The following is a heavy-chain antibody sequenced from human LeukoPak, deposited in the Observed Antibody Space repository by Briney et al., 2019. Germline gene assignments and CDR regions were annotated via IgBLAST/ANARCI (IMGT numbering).Heavy chain of an antibody. D-gene: IGHD3-22*01. CDR2: ISSSGSTI. CDR1: GFTFSSYE. J-gene: IGHJ4*02. V-gene: IGHV3-48*03. Sequence: GGSLRLSCAASGFTFSSYEMNWVRQAPGKGLEWVSYISSSGSTIYYADSVKGRFTISRDNPKNTLYLQMNSLRAEDTAVYFCAKRGVVIRVILVGFHKEAYYFDSWGQGALVTASS. CDR3: AKRGVVIRVILVGFHKEAYYFDS.